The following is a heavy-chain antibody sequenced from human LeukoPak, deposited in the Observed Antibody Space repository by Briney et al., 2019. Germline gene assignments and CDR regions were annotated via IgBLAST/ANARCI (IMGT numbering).Heavy chain of an antibody. CDR2: IYNSGST. CDR3: ARGVAAVGGY. V-gene: IGHV4-59*01. CDR1: GGSISSYH. D-gene: IGHD3-16*01. Sequence: SETLSLTCTVSGGSISSYHLHWFRQPPGKGLEWFGYIYNSGSTNYNPSLKSRVTISLDTSKNQFSLNLSSVTAADTAVYYCARGVAAVGGYWGQGTLVTVSS. J-gene: IGHJ4*02.